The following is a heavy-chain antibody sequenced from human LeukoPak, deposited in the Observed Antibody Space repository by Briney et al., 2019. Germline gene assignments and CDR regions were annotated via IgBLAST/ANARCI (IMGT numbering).Heavy chain of an antibody. Sequence: ASVKVSCKASGYTFTGYYMYWVRQAPGQGLEWMGWINPNSGGTNYAQKFQGRVTMTRDTSISTAYMELSRLRSDDTAVYYCARDWADYGEFFDYWGQGTLVTVSS. J-gene: IGHJ4*02. D-gene: IGHD4-17*01. CDR3: ARDWADYGEFFDY. V-gene: IGHV1-2*02. CDR1: GYTFTGYY. CDR2: INPNSGGT.